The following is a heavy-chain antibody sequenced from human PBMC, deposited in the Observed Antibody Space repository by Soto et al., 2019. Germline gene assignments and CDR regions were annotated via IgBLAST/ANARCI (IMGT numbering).Heavy chain of an antibody. Sequence: ASVKVSCKASGGTFSSYAISWVRQAPGQGLEWMGGIIPIFGTANYAQKFQGRVTITADESTSTAYMELSSLRSEDTAVYYCAKVGARDAFDIWGQGTMVTVSS. J-gene: IGHJ3*02. CDR1: GGTFSSYA. CDR2: IIPIFGTA. D-gene: IGHD1-26*01. V-gene: IGHV1-69*13. CDR3: AKVGARDAFDI.